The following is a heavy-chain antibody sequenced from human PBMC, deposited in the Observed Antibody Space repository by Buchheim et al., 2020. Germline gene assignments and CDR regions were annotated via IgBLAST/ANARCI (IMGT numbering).Heavy chain of an antibody. CDR1: GFTVSSNY. CDR3: ARDKPGDGAPFDY. CDR2: ISTGGTT. D-gene: IGHD1-26*01. J-gene: IGHJ4*02. Sequence: EVQLVESGGHLIQPGGSLRLSCAASGFTVSSNYMSWVRQAPGKGLEWVSLISTGGTTYYADSVKGRFTLSRDNSKNSLYLQMNGLRAEDTAVYYCARDKPGDGAPFDYWGQGTL. V-gene: IGHV3-53*01.